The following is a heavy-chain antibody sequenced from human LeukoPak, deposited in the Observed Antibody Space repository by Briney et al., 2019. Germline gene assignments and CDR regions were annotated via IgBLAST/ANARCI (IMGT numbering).Heavy chain of an antibody. CDR1: GFALSCYA. Sequence: PGGSLSLSCAASGFALSCYAMSWVRQAPGQGLDWVSSISISGISTYYADSVKGRFTISRDNSENTLHLQMNSMRVEDTAIYFCARCMVLRQGWSNWFDPWGQGTLVTVSS. V-gene: IGHV3-23*01. D-gene: IGHD4/OR15-4a*01. J-gene: IGHJ5*02. CDR2: ISISGIST. CDR3: ARCMVLRQGWSNWFDP.